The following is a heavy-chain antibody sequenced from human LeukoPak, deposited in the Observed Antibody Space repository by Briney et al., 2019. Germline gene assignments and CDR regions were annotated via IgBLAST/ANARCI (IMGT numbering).Heavy chain of an antibody. J-gene: IGHJ4*02. CDR2: VYYSGST. Sequence: SETLSLTCTVSGGFISTFYWSWIRQPPGKGLEWIGYVYYSGSTNYSPSLKGRVTISVDTPKNEFSLKLSSVTAADTAVYYCARHEARDFDYWGQGTLVTVSS. CDR1: GGFISTFY. V-gene: IGHV4-59*01. CDR3: ARHEARDFDY. D-gene: IGHD5-24*01.